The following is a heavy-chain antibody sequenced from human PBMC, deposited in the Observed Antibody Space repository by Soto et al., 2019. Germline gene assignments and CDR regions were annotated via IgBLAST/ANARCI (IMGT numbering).Heavy chain of an antibody. V-gene: IGHV3-7*01. CDR2: IKQDGSEK. CDR3: ARDSRYVWGSYRYYYYGMDV. Sequence: GVLRLSCAASGFTFSSYWMSWVRQAPGKGLEWVANIKQDGSEKYYVDSVKGRFTISRDNAKNSLYLQMNSLRAEDTAVYYCARDSRYVWGSYRYYYYGMDVWGQGTTVTVSS. J-gene: IGHJ6*02. D-gene: IGHD3-16*02. CDR1: GFTFSSYW.